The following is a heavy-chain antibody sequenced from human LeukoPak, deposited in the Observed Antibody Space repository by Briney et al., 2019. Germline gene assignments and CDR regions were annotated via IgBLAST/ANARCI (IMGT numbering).Heavy chain of an antibody. V-gene: IGHV3-23*01. J-gene: IGHJ2*01. CDR3: AKLGLGTRRLWYSDL. CDR2: ISGSGGST. Sequence: PGGSLRLSCAASGFTFNNYAMSWVRQAPGKGLEWVSAISGSGGSTYYADSVKGRFTISRDNSKNTLYLQMSSLRADDTAVYYCAKLGLGTRRLWYSDLWGRGTLVTVSS. D-gene: IGHD7-27*01. CDR1: GFTFNNYA.